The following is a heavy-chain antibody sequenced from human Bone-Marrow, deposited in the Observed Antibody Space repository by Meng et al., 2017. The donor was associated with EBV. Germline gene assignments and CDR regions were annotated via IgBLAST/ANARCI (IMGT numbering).Heavy chain of an antibody. Sequence: QGQLQQWGAGLLKPSETLSLTCAVYGGSFSGYYWSWIRQPPGKGLEWIGEINHSGSTNYSPSLKSRVTISVDTSKNQFSLKLSSVTAADTAVYYCARGSGYDARYWGQGTLVTVSS. CDR1: GGSFSGYY. CDR2: INHSGST. V-gene: IGHV4-34*01. J-gene: IGHJ4*02. D-gene: IGHD5-12*01. CDR3: ARGSGYDARY.